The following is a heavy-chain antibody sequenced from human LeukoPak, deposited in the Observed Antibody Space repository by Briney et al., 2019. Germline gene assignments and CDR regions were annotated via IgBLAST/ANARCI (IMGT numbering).Heavy chain of an antibody. J-gene: IGHJ4*02. CDR3: AKDREYYGSGSYSGY. V-gene: IGHV3-23*01. CDR1: GFTFSSYA. CDR2: ISGSGGST. D-gene: IGHD3-10*01. Sequence: GGSLRLSCAASGFTFSSYAMSWVRQAPGKGLEWVSAISGSGGSTYYADSVKGRFTISRDNSKNTLYLQMNSQRAEDTAVYYCAKDREYYGSGSYSGYWGQGTLVTVSS.